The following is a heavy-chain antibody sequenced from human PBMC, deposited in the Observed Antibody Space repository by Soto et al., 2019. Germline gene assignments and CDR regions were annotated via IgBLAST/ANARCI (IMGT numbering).Heavy chain of an antibody. V-gene: IGHV5-10-1*01. CDR3: ARHTSHRDGYTYPLFDY. D-gene: IGHD5-12*01. J-gene: IGHJ4*02. CDR1: GYIFTNYL. Sequence: PXESLKIYRKGSGYIFTNYLLSWVRQMPGKGLEWMGRIDPSDSSTTYSPSFQGHVIISADKSITTAYLQWSSLRASDTAIYSCARHTSHRDGYTYPLFDYWGQGALVTVSS. CDR2: IDPSDSST.